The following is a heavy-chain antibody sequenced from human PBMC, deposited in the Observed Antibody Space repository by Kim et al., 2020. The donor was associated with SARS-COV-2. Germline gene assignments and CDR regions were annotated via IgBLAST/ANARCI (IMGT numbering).Heavy chain of an antibody. D-gene: IGHD4-17*01. V-gene: IGHV3-53*04. CDR2: IYSGGNT. J-gene: IGHJ3*01. Sequence: GGSLRLSCAASGFTVSRNYMSWVRQAPGKGLEWVSVIYSGGNTYYADSVKGRFTISRHHSKSTLFLQMNSLRVEDTAVYYCARRTVTNFAFDVWDQGTMV. CDR1: GFTVSRNY. CDR3: ARRTVTNFAFDV.